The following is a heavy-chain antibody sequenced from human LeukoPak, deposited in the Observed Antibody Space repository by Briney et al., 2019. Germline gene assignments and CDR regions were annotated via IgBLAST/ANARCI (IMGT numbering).Heavy chain of an antibody. CDR3: AYSDWFDP. D-gene: IGHD5-18*01. CDR2: ITPILGIA. CDR1: GGTFSSYA. J-gene: IGHJ5*02. Sequence: GSSVKVSCKASGGTFSSYAISWVRQAPGQGLEWMGRITPILGIANYAQKFQGRVTITADKSTSTAYMELSSLRSEDTAVYYCAYSDWFDPWGQGTLVTVSS. V-gene: IGHV1-69*04.